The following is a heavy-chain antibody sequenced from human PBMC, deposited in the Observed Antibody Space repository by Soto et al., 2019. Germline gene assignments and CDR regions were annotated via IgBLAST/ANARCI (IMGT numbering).Heavy chain of an antibody. D-gene: IGHD1-1*01. CDR3: ARAVPSTGTLDY. V-gene: IGHV4-30-2*01. CDR2: IYHSGST. CDR1: GGSISSGGYS. J-gene: IGHJ4*02. Sequence: SETLSLTCAVSGGSISSGGYSWSWIRQPPGKGLEWIGYIYHSGSTYYNPSLKSRVTISVDRSKNQFSLKLSSVTAADTAAYYCARAVPSTGTLDYWGQGTLVTSPQ.